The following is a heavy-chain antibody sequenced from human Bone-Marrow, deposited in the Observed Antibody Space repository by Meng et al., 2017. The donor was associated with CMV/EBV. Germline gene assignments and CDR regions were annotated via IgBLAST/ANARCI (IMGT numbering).Heavy chain of an antibody. V-gene: IGHV3-53*01. CDR3: ARDWGRGVRYYYGLDV. CDR2: IYSGGST. J-gene: IGHJ6*02. D-gene: IGHD3-10*01. CDR1: GLIVSSNY. Sequence: GESLKISCVVSGLIVSSNYMSWVRRAPGKGLEWVSIIYSGGSTYYADSVKGRFTVSRDDSKNTLYLQMNSLRAEDTAVYYCARDWGRGVRYYYGLDVWGHGTKVTVS.